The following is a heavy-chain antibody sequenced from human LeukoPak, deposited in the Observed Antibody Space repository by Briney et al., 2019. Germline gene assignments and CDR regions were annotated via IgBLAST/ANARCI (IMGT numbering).Heavy chain of an antibody. J-gene: IGHJ4*02. CDR3: ARDVGDIVGASDY. Sequence: GGSVDVSGKTSRYIFTSYAVSSLRLAPGQRLEWWGWINPYNGKTNSEQNFQGRLTMTTDKSTRTAYMELRSLRSDDTALYYCARDVGDIVGASDYWGRGTLVTVSS. D-gene: IGHD1-26*01. CDR1: RYIFTSYA. V-gene: IGHV1-18*01. CDR2: INPYNGKT.